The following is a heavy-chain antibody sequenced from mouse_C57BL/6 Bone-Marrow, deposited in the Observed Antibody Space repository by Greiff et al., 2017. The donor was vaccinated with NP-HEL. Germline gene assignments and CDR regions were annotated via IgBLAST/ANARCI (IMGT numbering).Heavy chain of an antibody. Sequence: VQLQESGPELVKPGASVKISCKASGYAFSSSWMNWVKQRPGKGLEWIGRIYPGDGDTNYNGKFKGKATLTADKSSSTAYMQLSSLTSEDSAVYFCARAHAYWGQGTLVTVSA. CDR3: ARAHAY. J-gene: IGHJ3*01. CDR1: GYAFSSSW. CDR2: IYPGDGDT. V-gene: IGHV1-82*01.